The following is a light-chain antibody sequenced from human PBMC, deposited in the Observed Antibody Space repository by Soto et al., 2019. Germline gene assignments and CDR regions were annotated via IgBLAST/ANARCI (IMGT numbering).Light chain of an antibody. CDR3: QQHHNWPLT. CDR2: GAS. J-gene: IGKJ5*01. V-gene: IGKV3D-15*01. CDR1: QSVSSSY. Sequence: ESLLTQPYVTLSLSPGYRTTFSCRASQSVSSSYLAGPQQRPGQAPRLLIYGASTRATGVTARFSGGGSGTEFTLTITSLQSEDFAVDWSQQHHNWPLTFGQGTRLEFK.